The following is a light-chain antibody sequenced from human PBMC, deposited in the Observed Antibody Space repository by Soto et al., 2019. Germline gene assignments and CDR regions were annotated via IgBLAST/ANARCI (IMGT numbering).Light chain of an antibody. CDR1: SEHSNYA. V-gene: IGLV4-69*01. CDR2: INSDGSH. CDR3: QTWGTGIWV. Sequence: QPVLTQSPSASASLGASVKLPCTLSSEHSNYAIAWHQQQPEKGPRFLMKINSDGSHTKGDGIPDRFSGSTSGAERYLTISSLQSEDEAQYYCQTWGTGIWVFGGGTKLTVL. J-gene: IGLJ3*02.